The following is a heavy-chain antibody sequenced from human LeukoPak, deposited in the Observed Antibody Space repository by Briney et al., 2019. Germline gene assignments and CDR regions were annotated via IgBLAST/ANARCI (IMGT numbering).Heavy chain of an antibody. V-gene: IGHV3-30*04. CDR3: ARVTLGYLDY. J-gene: IGHJ4*02. CDR1: GFTFSSYA. Sequence: PGRSLRLSCAASGFTFSSYAMHWVRQAPGKGLEWVAVISYDGSNKYYADSVKGRFTISRDNSKNTLYLQMNSLRAEDTAVYYCARVTLGYLDYWGQGTLVTVSS. D-gene: IGHD1-26*01. CDR2: ISYDGSNK.